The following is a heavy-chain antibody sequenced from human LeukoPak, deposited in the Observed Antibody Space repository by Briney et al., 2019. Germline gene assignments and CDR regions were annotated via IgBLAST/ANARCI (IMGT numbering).Heavy chain of an antibody. J-gene: IGHJ4*02. CDR1: CGSISSGDYP. CDR3: ARGFYGSGSQFDY. CDR2: IFHTGHT. V-gene: IGHV4-30-2*01. Sequence: PSETLSLTCAVFCGSISSGDYPWSWIRQPPGKGLEWIGYIFHTGHTSYTPSLKSRVTISVDMSKNQLSLKLSSVTAADTAVYYCARGFYGSGSQFDYWGQGTLVTVSS. D-gene: IGHD3-10*01.